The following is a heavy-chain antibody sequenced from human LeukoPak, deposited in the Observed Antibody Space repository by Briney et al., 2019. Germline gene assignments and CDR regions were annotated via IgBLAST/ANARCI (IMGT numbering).Heavy chain of an antibody. J-gene: IGHJ4*02. D-gene: IGHD1-1*01. CDR3: ARPGQRTDNAGWNHFDY. Sequence: GESLKISCRGSGYTFTNYWIGWVLHMPGKSLEWMGISYPGESAAKYSPSFQSQVTISVDKSISTTYLQWSSLRALDTAIYYCARPGQRTDNAGWNHFDYWGQGTLVTVSS. CDR2: SYPGESAA. CDR1: GYTFTNYW. V-gene: IGHV5-51*01.